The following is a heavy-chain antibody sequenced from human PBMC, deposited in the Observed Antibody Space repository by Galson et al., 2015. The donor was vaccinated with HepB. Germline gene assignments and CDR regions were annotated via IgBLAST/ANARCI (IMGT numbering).Heavy chain of an antibody. J-gene: IGHJ6*02. Sequence: SVKVSCKASGGTSSSYAFSWVRQAPGQGLEWMGVIIPFFGTTNYAQDFQGRVTITADKSTTTAYMELSSLTSEDTAVYYCARSLIGYYGSEMESSSMDVWGQGTTVTVSS. D-gene: IGHD3-10*01. CDR1: GGTSSSYA. CDR3: ARSLIGYYGSEMESSSMDV. V-gene: IGHV1-69*06. CDR2: IIPFFGTT.